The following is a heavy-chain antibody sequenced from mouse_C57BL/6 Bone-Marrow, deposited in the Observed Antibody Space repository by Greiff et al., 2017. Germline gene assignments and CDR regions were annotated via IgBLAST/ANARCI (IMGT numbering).Heavy chain of an antibody. V-gene: IGHV1-74*01. J-gene: IGHJ4*01. D-gene: IGHD1-1*01. CDR3: AILLLRYYYAMDY. Sequence: QVQLQQPGAELVKPGASVKVSCKASGYTFTSYWMHWVKQRPGQGLEWIGRIHPSDSDTNYNQKFKGNATLTVDKSSSTSYMQLSSLTSEDYAVYYCAILLLRYYYAMDYWGQGTSVTVSS. CDR1: GYTFTSYW. CDR2: IHPSDSDT.